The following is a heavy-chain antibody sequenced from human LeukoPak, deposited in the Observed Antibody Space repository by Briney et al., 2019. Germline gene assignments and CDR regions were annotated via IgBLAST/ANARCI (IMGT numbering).Heavy chain of an antibody. Sequence: ASVKVSCKASGGTFTSYDINWVRQATGQGLEWMGWMNPNSGNTGYAQKFQGRVTMTRNTSISTAYMDLSSLRSEDTAVYHCARAPRNSSTMLDFWGQGTLVTISS. J-gene: IGHJ4*02. CDR1: GGTFTSYD. D-gene: IGHD6-13*01. CDR2: MNPNSGNT. V-gene: IGHV1-8*01. CDR3: ARAPRNSSTMLDF.